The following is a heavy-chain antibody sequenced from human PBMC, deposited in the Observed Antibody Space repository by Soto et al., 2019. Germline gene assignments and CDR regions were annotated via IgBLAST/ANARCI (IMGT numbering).Heavy chain of an antibody. D-gene: IGHD2-15*01. CDR3: AKDRARYCGGGSCYSIFDY. CDR1: GFTFSSYG. V-gene: IGHV3-30*18. J-gene: IGHJ4*02. CDR2: ISYDGSNK. Sequence: GGSLRLSCAASGFTFSSYGMHWVRQAPGKGLEWVAVISYDGSNKYYADSVKGRFTISRDNSKNTLYLQMNSLRAEDTAVYYCAKDRARYCGGGSCYSIFDYWGQGTLVPVSS.